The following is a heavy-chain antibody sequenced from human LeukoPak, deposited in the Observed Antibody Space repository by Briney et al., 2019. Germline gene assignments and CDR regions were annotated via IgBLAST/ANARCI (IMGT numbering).Heavy chain of an antibody. V-gene: IGHV4-61*02. J-gene: IGHJ4*02. CDR1: GGSISSGSYY. D-gene: IGHD3-10*01. Sequence: PSQTLSLTCTVSGGSISSGSYYWSWIRQPAGKGLEWIGRIYTSGSTNYNPSLKSRVTISVDTSKNQFSLKLSSVTAADTAVYYCARDRGRGVNPFDYWGQGTLVTISS. CDR2: IYTSGST. CDR3: ARDRGRGVNPFDY.